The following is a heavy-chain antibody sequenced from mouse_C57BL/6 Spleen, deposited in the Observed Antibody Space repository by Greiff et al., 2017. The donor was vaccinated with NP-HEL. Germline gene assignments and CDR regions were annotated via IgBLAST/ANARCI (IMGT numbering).Heavy chain of an antibody. CDR3: ASHYYGSRGFAY. V-gene: IGHV2-6*01. D-gene: IGHD1-1*01. CDR1: GFSLTSYG. Sequence: VHLVESGPGLVAPSQSLSITCTVSGFSLTSYGVDWVRQSPGKGLEWLGVIWGVGSTHYNSALKSRLSISKDNSKSQVFLKMNSLQTDDTAMYYCASHYYGSRGFAYWGQGTLVTVSA. J-gene: IGHJ3*01. CDR2: IWGVGST.